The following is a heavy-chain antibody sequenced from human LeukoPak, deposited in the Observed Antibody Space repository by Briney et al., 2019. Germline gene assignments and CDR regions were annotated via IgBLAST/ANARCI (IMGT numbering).Heavy chain of an antibody. Sequence: PGGSLRLSCAASGFTFSTYSMNWVRQAPGKGLEWVSYISSSGTIYYADSVKGRFTLSRDNSQSTLYLQMNSLRTGDTAIYYCAKRIDGSGTFLYPKYFDYWGQGTLVTVSS. CDR2: ISSSGTI. D-gene: IGHD3-10*01. J-gene: IGHJ4*02. CDR3: AKRIDGSGTFLYPKYFDY. CDR1: GFTFSTYS. V-gene: IGHV3-48*01.